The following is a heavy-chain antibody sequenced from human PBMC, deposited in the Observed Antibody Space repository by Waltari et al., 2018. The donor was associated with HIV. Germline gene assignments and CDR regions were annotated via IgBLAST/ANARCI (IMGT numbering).Heavy chain of an antibody. Sequence: QVQLVQSGAEVKKPGASVKVSCKASGYTFSGYYIHWVRQAPGQGLEWMGRRNPKRGGANYAQKFQSRVTMTRDTSISTANMDLTRLRSDDTAVYYCARDRGAAIVLDEYWGQGTLVTVSS. CDR2: RNPKRGGA. D-gene: IGHD1-26*01. V-gene: IGHV1-2*06. CDR3: ARDRGAAIVLDEY. CDR1: GYTFSGYY. J-gene: IGHJ4*02.